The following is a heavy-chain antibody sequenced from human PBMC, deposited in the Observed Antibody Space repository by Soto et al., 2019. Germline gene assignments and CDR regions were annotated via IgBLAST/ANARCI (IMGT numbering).Heavy chain of an antibody. CDR3: ARDARRYYDSSADAFDI. D-gene: IGHD3-22*01. CDR2: ISSSSSYI. V-gene: IGHV3-21*01. J-gene: IGHJ3*02. Sequence: GGSLRLSSADSGFTFSSYSMNWVRQAPGKGLEWVSSISSSSSYIYYADSVKGRFTISRDNAKNSLYLQMNSLRAEDTAVYYCARDARRYYDSSADAFDIWGQGTMVTVSS. CDR1: GFTFSSYS.